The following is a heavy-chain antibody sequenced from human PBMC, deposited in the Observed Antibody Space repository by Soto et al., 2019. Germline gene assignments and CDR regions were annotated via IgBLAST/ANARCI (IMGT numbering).Heavy chain of an antibody. J-gene: IGHJ6*03. CDR2: IYYSGRT. Sequence: SETLSLTCTVSGGSISGYFWSWIRQPPGKGLEWIGFIYYSGRTNYNPSLWSRVTVSVDTSKNHFSLRLSSVTAADTAVYYCARLMMAGNYYYYYMDVWGKGTTVTVFS. CDR3: ARLMMAGNYYYYYMDV. CDR1: GGSISGYF. V-gene: IGHV4-59*08. D-gene: IGHD3-16*01.